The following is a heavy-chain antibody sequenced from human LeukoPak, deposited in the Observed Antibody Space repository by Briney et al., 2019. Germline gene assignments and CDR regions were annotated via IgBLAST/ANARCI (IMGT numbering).Heavy chain of an antibody. CDR3: ARGRSPTYCGGDCYSGLNY. CDR1: GYSISSGYY. CDR2: IYHSGST. D-gene: IGHD2-21*02. Sequence: SETLSLTCTVSGYSISSGYYWGWIRQPPGKGLEWIGSIYHSGSTYYNPSLKSRVTISVDTSKNQFSLKLSSVTAADTAVYYCARGRSPTYCGGDCYSGLNYWGQGTLVTVSS. J-gene: IGHJ4*02. V-gene: IGHV4-38-2*02.